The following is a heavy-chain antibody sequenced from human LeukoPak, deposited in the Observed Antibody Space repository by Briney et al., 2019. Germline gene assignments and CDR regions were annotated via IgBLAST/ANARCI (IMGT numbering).Heavy chain of an antibody. J-gene: IGHJ3*02. CDR2: VYQSGST. V-gene: IGHV4-59*01. Sequence: SETLSLTCSVSGASISGYYWSWIRQPPRKGLQWSGYVYQSGSTNYNPSLKSRVTISLDTSKSQFSMNLISVTAADTAVYYCARCWTWDDRSDYYPSGGPRVALDISGQGTMVSVSS. D-gene: IGHD3-22*01. CDR3: ARCWTWDDRSDYYPSGGPRVALDI. CDR1: GASISGYY.